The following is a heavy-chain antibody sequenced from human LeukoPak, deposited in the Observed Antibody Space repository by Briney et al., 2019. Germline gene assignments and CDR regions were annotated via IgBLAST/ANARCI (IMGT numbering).Heavy chain of an antibody. D-gene: IGHD3-22*01. V-gene: IGHV3-15*01. J-gene: IGHJ4*02. Sequence: GGSLRLYCAVSGFTVSVYYMSWVRQAPGKGLEWVGRIKSKTDGGTTDYAAPVKGRFTISRDDSKNTLYLQMNSLKTEDTAVYYCTTTYYYDSSGYYYWGQGTLVTVSS. CDR2: IKSKTDGGTT. CDR3: TTTYYYDSSGYYY. CDR1: GFTVSVYY.